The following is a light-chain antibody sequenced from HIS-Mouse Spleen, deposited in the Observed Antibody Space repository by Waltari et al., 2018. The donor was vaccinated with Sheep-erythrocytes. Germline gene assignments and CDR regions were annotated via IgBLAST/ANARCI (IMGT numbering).Light chain of an antibody. J-gene: IGLJ2*01. CDR2: EVS. CDR1: RSDVGGYND. CDR3: SSYTSSSTQV. Sequence: QSALTQPASVSGSPGQSITISCTGTRSDVGGYNDVSWYQQHPGKAPKLMIYEVSNRPSGVSNRFSGSKSGNTASLTISGLQAEDEADYYCSSYTSSSTQVFGGGTKLTVL. V-gene: IGLV2-14*01.